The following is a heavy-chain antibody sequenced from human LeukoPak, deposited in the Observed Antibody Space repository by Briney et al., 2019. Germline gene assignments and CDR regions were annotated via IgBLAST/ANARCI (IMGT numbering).Heavy chain of an antibody. V-gene: IGHV4-30-4*07. Sequence: SETLSLTCGVSGDSISSDGHSWRWIPQPPGKGLEWVGYIYHSGAAYHNPSLKSRLALSADTSNNQFSLRLRSVTAADTAVYYCVRGVGGEYFYFDRWGQGALVTVSA. CDR3: VRGVGGEYFYFDR. CDR1: GDSISSDGHS. CDR2: IYHSGAA. J-gene: IGHJ4*02. D-gene: IGHD1-26*01.